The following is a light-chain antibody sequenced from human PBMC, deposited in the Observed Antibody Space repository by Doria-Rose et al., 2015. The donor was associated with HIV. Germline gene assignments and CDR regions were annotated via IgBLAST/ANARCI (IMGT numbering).Light chain of an antibody. CDR1: QSFSSTY. J-gene: IGKJ1*01. V-gene: IGKV3-20*01. CDR3: HQYGTSWT. Sequence: EIVMTQSPDTLSLSPGERATLSCRASQSFSSTYLAWYQQKPGQAPSLLTYDGSTRATGIPDRFSASGSGTDFTLTINRLEPEDFALYYCHQYGTSWTFGQGTKVEI. CDR2: DGS.